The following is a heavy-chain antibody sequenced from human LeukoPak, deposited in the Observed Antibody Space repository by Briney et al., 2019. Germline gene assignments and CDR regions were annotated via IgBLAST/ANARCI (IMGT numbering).Heavy chain of an antibody. CDR2: ISYDGSNK. CDR3: ARDSYDFWSGYGTSHAFDI. Sequence: GGSLRLSCAASGFTFSSYAMHWVRQAPGKGLEWVAVISYDGSNKYYADSVKGRFTISRDNSKNTLYLQMNSLRAEDTAVYYCARDSYDFWSGYGTSHAFDIWGQGTMVTVSS. J-gene: IGHJ3*02. CDR1: GFTFSSYA. V-gene: IGHV3-30-3*01. D-gene: IGHD3-3*01.